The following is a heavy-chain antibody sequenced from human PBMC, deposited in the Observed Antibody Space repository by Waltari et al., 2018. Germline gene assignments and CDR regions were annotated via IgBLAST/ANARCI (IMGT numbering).Heavy chain of an antibody. V-gene: IGHV4-38-2*02. Sequence: QVQLQESGPGLVKPSETLSLTCTVSGYSITSGYYWGCIRQPPGKGLEWIGSIYPSGNTYYNPSLKGRLTISVDTSKNQFSLRLSSVTAADTAVYYCARAPMSGAATGTFDFWGLGSLVTVSP. D-gene: IGHD6-13*01. CDR2: IYPSGNT. CDR3: ARAPMSGAATGTFDF. J-gene: IGHJ4*02. CDR1: GYSITSGYY.